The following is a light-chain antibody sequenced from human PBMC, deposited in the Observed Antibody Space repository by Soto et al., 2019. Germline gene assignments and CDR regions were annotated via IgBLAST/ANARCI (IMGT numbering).Light chain of an antibody. J-gene: IGKJ4*01. Sequence: ENVLTQSPGTLSLSPGERATLSCRASQTGSGSYVAWYQQKPGQTPRLLIYGASSRATGIPDRFSGSGSGTDFTLTISRLEPEDFAVYHCQQYGDSPLTFGGGTKVEIK. CDR3: QQYGDSPLT. CDR1: QTGSGSY. CDR2: GAS. V-gene: IGKV3-20*01.